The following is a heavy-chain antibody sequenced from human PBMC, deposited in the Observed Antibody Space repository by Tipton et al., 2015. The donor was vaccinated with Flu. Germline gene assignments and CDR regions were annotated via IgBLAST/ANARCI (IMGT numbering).Heavy chain of an antibody. CDR3: AREKVGYSSGWTAYYFDY. V-gene: IGHV1-8*02. D-gene: IGHD6-19*01. Sequence: QSGAEVKKPGASVKVSCKASGYTFTGYYMHWVRQATGQGLEWMGWMNPNSGNTGYAQKFQGRVTMTRNTSISTAYMELSSLRSEDTAVYYCAREKVGYSSGWTAYYFDYWGQGTLVTVSS. CDR2: MNPNSGNT. J-gene: IGHJ4*02. CDR1: GYTFTGYY.